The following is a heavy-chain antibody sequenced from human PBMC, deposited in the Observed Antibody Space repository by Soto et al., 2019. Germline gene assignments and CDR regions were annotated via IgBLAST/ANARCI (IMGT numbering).Heavy chain of an antibody. J-gene: IGHJ4*02. D-gene: IGHD3-10*01. V-gene: IGHV3-23*01. Sequence: WGCLGLSCAASRVTVRISGVSWVRQAPGKGLEWVSAISGSGGSIYYADSVKGRFTISRDNSKNTLYLQMNSLRAEDAAVYYCAKSPSGPLVYYFDYWGQGTLVTVSS. CDR2: ISGSGGSI. CDR3: AKSPSGPLVYYFDY. CDR1: RVTVRISG.